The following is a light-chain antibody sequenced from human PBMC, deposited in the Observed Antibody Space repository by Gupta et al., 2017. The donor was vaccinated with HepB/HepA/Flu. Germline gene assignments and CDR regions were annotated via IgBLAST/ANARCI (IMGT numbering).Light chain of an antibody. J-gene: IGKJ2*04. CDR1: QNVSHW. CDR3: QQYRKEPCS. V-gene: IGKV1-5*03. Sequence: DIQMPQSPSTLSASVGDRVTITCRASQNVSHWLAWYQQKPGKAPDLLIDQTSTLQSGVPSTFSGSGFGSECTITSSSLQPHDFATYYCQQYRKEPCSFGQGTKLEIK. CDR2: QTS.